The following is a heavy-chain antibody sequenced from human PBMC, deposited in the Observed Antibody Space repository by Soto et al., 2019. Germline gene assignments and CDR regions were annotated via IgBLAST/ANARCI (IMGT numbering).Heavy chain of an antibody. CDR1: GYTFTSYY. CDR3: ARGEHHYDILTGYYDY. Sequence: ASVKVSCKASGYTFTSYYMHWLRQAPGQGLEWMGIINPSGGSTSYAQKFQGRVTMTRDTSTSTVYMELSSLRSEDTAVYYCARGEHHYDILTGYYDYWGQGTLVTVSS. V-gene: IGHV1-46*03. CDR2: INPSGGST. D-gene: IGHD3-9*01. J-gene: IGHJ4*02.